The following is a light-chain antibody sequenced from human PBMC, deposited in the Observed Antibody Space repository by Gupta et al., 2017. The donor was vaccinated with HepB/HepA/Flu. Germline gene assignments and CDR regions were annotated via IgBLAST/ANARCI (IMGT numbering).Light chain of an antibody. CDR1: QSVSSY. V-gene: IGKV3-11*01. J-gene: IGKJ2*01. CDR2: DAS. CDR3: QQRCKAPPHT. Sequence: EIVLTQSPATLSLSPGERATLSCRASQSVSSYLAWYQQKPGQSPRLLIYDASNRATGITARYSGSGSGTDFTLSISSREPEDFAVYYCQQRCKAPPHTFGQGTKLEIK.